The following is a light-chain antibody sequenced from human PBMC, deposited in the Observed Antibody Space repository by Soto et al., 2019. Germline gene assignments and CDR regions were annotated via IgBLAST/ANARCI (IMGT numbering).Light chain of an antibody. J-gene: IGLJ1*01. Sequence: QSALTQPASVSGSPGQSITISCTGTSSDVGGFNYVSWYQQHPGKAPKLMIYDVSNRPSGVSNRFSGSKSGNTASLTISGLQAEDEADYYCRSYTSISTPYVFGTGTKVTVL. CDR2: DVS. V-gene: IGLV2-14*01. CDR3: RSYTSISTPYV. CDR1: SSDVGGFNY.